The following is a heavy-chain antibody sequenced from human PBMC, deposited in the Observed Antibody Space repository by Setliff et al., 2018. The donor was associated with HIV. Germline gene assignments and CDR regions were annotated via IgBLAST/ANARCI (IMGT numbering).Heavy chain of an antibody. CDR3: ARVGSCSGGDCYYYYYMDV. D-gene: IGHD2-15*01. CDR2: ISSSSSTI. CDR1: GFTFSSYN. V-gene: IGHV3-48*04. Sequence: GGSLRLSCAASGFTFSSYNMNWVRQAPGKGPEWVSNISSSSSTIYYADSVKGRFTISRDNAKDSLFLQMNSLRAEDTAVYYCARVGSCSGGDCYYYYYMDVWGKGTTVTVSS. J-gene: IGHJ6*03.